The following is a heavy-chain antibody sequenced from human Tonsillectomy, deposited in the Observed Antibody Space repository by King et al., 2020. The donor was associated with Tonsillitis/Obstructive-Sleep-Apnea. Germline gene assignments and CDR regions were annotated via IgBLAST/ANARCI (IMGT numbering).Heavy chain of an antibody. Sequence: QLPESGPGLVKPSETLSLPCTVSGGSVSSGSYYWSWIRQPPGKGLEWIGYIYYSGSTNYNPSLKSRVTISVDTSKNQFSLKLSSVTAADTAVYYCARDPIVPAATGIWFDPWGQGTLVTVSS. CDR3: ARDPIVPAATGIWFDP. J-gene: IGHJ5*02. V-gene: IGHV4-61*01. CDR1: GGSVSSGSYY. CDR2: IYYSGST. D-gene: IGHD2-2*01.